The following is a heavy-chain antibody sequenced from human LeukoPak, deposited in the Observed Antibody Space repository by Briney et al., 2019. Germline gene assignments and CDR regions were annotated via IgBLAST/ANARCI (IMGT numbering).Heavy chain of an antibody. V-gene: IGHV3-23*01. Sequence: PGGSLRLSCAASGFAFSSYSMTWVRQPPGKGLEWVSTVTRSGGSAYYADSVKGRFTNSRDNSKYTLYLQMNSLRAEDTAVYYCAKTMGAIDHDYWGQGTLVTVSS. CDR2: VTRSGGSA. J-gene: IGHJ4*02. CDR3: AKTMGAIDHDY. CDR1: GFAFSSYS. D-gene: IGHD1-26*01.